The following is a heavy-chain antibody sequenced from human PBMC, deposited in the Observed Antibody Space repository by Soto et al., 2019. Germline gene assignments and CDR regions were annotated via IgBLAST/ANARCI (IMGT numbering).Heavy chain of an antibody. CDR2: IYYSGST. CDR1: GGSISSSSYY. D-gene: IGHD6-13*01. V-gene: IGHV4-39*01. J-gene: IGHJ6*02. Sequence: SETLSLTCTVSGGSISSSSYYWGWIRQPPGKGLEWIGSIYYSGSTYYNPSLKSRVTISVDTSKNQFSLKLSSVTAADTAVYYCARQGGMDSSSWYYYYYGMDVWGQGTTVTVSS. CDR3: ARQGGMDSSSWYYYYYGMDV.